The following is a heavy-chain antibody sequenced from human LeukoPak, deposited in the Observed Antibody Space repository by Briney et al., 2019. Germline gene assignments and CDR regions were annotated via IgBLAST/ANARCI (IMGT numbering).Heavy chain of an antibody. Sequence: GGSLRLSCAASGFTFSSYSMNWVRQAPGKGLEWVSSISSRSSYIDYADSLKGRFTISRDNANISLYLQMNSLRDEDTAVYYCARGKEPVAGSLSHFDYWGQGTLVTVSS. V-gene: IGHV3-21*01. CDR2: ISSRSSYI. J-gene: IGHJ4*02. CDR1: GFTFSSYS. CDR3: ARGKEPVAGSLSHFDY. D-gene: IGHD6-19*01.